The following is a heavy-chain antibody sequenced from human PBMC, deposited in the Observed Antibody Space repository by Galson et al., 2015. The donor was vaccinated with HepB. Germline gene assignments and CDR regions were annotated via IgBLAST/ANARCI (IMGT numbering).Heavy chain of an antibody. D-gene: IGHD6-19*01. J-gene: IGHJ4*02. CDR2: FDPEDGET. CDR3: ATVEGPSDQWLVPVFDY. Sequence: SVKVSCKVSGYTLTELSMHWVRQAPGKGLEWMGGFDPEDGETIYAQKFQGRVAMTEDTSTDTAYMELSSLRSEDTAVYYCATVEGPSDQWLVPVFDYWGQGTLVTVSS. CDR1: GYTLTELS. V-gene: IGHV1-24*01.